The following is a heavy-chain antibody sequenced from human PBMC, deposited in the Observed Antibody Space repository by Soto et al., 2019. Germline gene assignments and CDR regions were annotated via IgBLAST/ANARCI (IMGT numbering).Heavy chain of an antibody. V-gene: IGHV3-23*01. CDR1: GFTFSSYA. J-gene: IGHJ6*02. CDR3: QKDPFSFVRGRPYSSGMGV. Sequence: EVQLLESGGGLVQPGGSLRLSCAASGFTFSSYAMSWVRQAPGKGLEWVSAISGSGGSTYYADSVKGRFTISRDNSKNTLYLQMTNLRADDTAVYYCQKDPFSFVRGRPYSSGMGVWCQGTTVTVSS. D-gene: IGHD3-10*02. CDR2: ISGSGGST.